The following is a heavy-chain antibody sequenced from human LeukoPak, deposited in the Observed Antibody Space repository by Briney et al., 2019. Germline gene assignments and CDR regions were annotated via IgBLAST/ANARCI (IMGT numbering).Heavy chain of an antibody. CDR2: TSGSGSTT. CDR1: GFTFSSAW. Sequence: GGSLRLSCAASGFTFSSAWMSWVRQAPGKGLEWVSVTSGSGSTTYYADSVKGRFTIFRDNSKNTLYLQMSSLRAEDTAVYYCAKLDFDYWGQGTLVTVSS. CDR3: AKLDFDY. J-gene: IGHJ4*02. V-gene: IGHV3-23*01.